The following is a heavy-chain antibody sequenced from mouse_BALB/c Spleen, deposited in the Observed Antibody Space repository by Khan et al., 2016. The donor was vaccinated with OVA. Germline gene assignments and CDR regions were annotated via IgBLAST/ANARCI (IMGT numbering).Heavy chain of an antibody. CDR2: INTYTGEP. CDR3: ARVGYAGTMDS. V-gene: IGHV9-3-1*01. D-gene: IGHD2-14*01. Sequence: QIQLVQSGPELKKPGEPVKISCKASGYTFTKNGMNWAKQAPGQGLKWMGWINTYTGEPTYAADFKGRFVFSLETSASTAYLQINNLKNEDTATYFCARVGYAGTMDSWGQGTSVTVSP. J-gene: IGHJ4*01. CDR1: GYTFTKNG.